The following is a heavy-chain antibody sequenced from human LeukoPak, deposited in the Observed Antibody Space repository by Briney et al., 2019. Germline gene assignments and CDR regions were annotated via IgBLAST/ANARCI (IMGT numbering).Heavy chain of an antibody. CDR3: ARGAARDNWNSEVDY. CDR1: GYTFTSYY. J-gene: IGHJ4*02. Sequence: GASVKVSCKASGYTFTSYYMHWVRQAPGQGLEWMGIINPSGGSTSYAQKFQGRVTMTRDMSTNTVYMELSSLRSEDTAVYYCARGAARDNWNSEVDYWGQGTLVTVSS. CDR2: INPSGGST. D-gene: IGHD1-7*01. V-gene: IGHV1-46*01.